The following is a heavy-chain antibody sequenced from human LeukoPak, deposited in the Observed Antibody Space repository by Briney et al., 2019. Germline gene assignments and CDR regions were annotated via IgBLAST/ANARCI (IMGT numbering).Heavy chain of an antibody. CDR2: ISRGSDHI. J-gene: IGHJ4*02. V-gene: IGHV3-21*01. Sequence: GGSLRLSCAASGFTFSSYAMNWVRQAPGKGLEWVSSISRGSDHIFYADSMKGRFTISRDNAKNSLYLQMNSLGAEDTAVYYCATPLDYYDRSGYHQGGDWGQGTLVTVSS. CDR1: GFTFSSYA. CDR3: ATPLDYYDRSGYHQGGD. D-gene: IGHD3-22*01.